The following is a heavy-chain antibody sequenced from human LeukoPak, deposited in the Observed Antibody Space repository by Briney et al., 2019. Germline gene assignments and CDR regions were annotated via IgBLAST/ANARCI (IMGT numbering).Heavy chain of an antibody. J-gene: IGHJ6*03. CDR1: GGSFSGYY. CDR2: INHSGST. CDR3: ARPSCPGYCSGGSCSSFYYYYMDV. V-gene: IGHV4-34*01. Sequence: SETLSLTCAVYGGSFSGYYWSWIRQPPGKGLEWIGEINHSGSTNYNPSLKSRVTISVDTSKNHFSLKLSSVTAADTAVYYCARPSCPGYCSGGSCSSFYYYYMDVWGKGTTVTISS. D-gene: IGHD2-15*01.